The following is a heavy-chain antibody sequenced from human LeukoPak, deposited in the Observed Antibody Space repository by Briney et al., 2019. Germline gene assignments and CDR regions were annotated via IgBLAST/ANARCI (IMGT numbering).Heavy chain of an antibody. CDR3: ARHWGHNYYYGLGV. CDR2: QYYGSHT. Sequence: RPSETLSLTCSVSSGSIRDKYYWGWIRQPPGKGLEWIASQYYGSHTYYTPSLESRVTISLDASRNQFSLQLRSVTAADTAVYYCARHWGHNYYYGLGVRGQGTSVIVAS. V-gene: IGHV4-39*01. CDR1: SGSIRDKYY. J-gene: IGHJ6*02. D-gene: IGHD3-16*01.